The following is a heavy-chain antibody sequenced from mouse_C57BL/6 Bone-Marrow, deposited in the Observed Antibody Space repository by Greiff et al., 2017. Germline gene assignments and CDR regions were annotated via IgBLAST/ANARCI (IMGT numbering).Heavy chain of an antibody. V-gene: IGHV5-12*01. CDR3: ARHGEVAY. CDR2: ISNGGGST. Sequence: EVKLVESGGGLVQPGGSLKLSCAASGFTFSDYYMYWVRQTPETRLEWVAYISNGGGSTYYPATVKGRFTISRDNAKNPLYLQMSRLKSEDTAMYYCARHGEVAYWGQGTLVTVSA. J-gene: IGHJ3*01. CDR1: GFTFSDYY.